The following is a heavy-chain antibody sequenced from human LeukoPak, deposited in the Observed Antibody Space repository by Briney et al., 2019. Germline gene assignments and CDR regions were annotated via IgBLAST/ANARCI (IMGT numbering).Heavy chain of an antibody. Sequence: GGSLRLSCAASGFTFSSYAMSWVRQAPGKGLEWVSAISSGGGSTYYADSVKGRFTISRDNSKNTLYLQMNSLRAEDTAVYYCARGTYYYDSSGYSPGSYWGQGTLVTVSS. CDR3: ARGTYYYDSSGYSPGSY. J-gene: IGHJ4*02. CDR2: ISSGGGST. V-gene: IGHV3-23*01. D-gene: IGHD3-22*01. CDR1: GFTFSSYA.